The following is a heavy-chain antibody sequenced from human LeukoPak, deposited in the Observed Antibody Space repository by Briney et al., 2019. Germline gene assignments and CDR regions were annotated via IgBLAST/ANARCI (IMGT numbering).Heavy chain of an antibody. V-gene: IGHV1-2*02. D-gene: IGHD4-11*01. CDR1: GYTFTGYY. CDR2: INPNSGGT. CDR3: ARVRPDYSNYPPPLRRRLGAKTTDY. Sequence: ASVTVSCKASGYTFTGYYMHWVRQAPGQGLEWMGWINPNSGGTNYAQKLQGRVTMTTDTSTSTAYMELRSLRSDDTAVYYCARVRPDYSNYPPPLRRRLGAKTTDYWGQGTLVTVSS. J-gene: IGHJ4*02.